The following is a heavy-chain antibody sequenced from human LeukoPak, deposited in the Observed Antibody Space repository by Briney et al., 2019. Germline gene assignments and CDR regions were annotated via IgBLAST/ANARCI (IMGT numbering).Heavy chain of an antibody. CDR3: ARQCSRTSCYLLDY. Sequence: PSETLSLTCNVSGYSISGTYFWGWIRQPPGKGLEWIGSSYRSGSTYYNPSFKSRVTISVDTSKNQFSLKLSSVTAADTAVYYCARQCSRTSCYLLDYWGQGTLVTVSS. J-gene: IGHJ4*02. CDR2: SYRSGST. V-gene: IGHV4-38-2*02. CDR1: GYSISGTYF. D-gene: IGHD2-2*01.